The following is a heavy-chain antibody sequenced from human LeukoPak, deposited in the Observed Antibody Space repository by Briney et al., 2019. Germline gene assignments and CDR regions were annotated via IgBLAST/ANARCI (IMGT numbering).Heavy chain of an antibody. Sequence: GGSLRLSCAASGFSFSAYGVHWVRQAPGKGLEWVAVIWYDGSSKDYADSVKGRFTLSRDNSKNTLYLQMNSLTVEDTAVYYCARSQSSSLIDYWGQGTLVTVSP. CDR2: IWYDGSSK. D-gene: IGHD6-13*01. CDR3: ARSQSSSLIDY. J-gene: IGHJ4*02. V-gene: IGHV3-33*01. CDR1: GFSFSAYG.